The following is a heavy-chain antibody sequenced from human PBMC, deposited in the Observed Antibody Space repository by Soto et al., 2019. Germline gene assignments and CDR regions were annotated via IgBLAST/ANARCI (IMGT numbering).Heavy chain of an antibody. CDR3: AFNSGSGSYYFDY. CDR1: GFTFSSYA. V-gene: IGHV3-23*01. Sequence: SGGGLVPPGGSLRLSCAASGFTFSSYAMWWVRQAPGKGLECVSAISGGGETTYYADSVKGRFTISRDNSKNALYLQMNSLRAEDTAVYYCAFNSGSGSYYFDYWGQGTLVTVSS. D-gene: IGHD3-10*01. CDR2: ISGGGETT. J-gene: IGHJ4*02.